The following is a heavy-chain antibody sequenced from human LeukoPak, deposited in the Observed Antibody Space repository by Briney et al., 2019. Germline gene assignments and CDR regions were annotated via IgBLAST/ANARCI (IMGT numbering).Heavy chain of an antibody. CDR1: GASLDGYY. V-gene: IGHV4-34*01. CDR3: GRHPPVWRGIDH. D-gene: IGHD1-1*01. CDR2: ISDSGNT. J-gene: IGHJ4*02. Sequence: PSETLSLTCAVYGASLDGYYWNWIRQFPGKGLEWIGEISDSGNTIYNPSLRSRLTTSSEKSKKQFSLILTSVTAADTAVYYCGRHPPVWRGIDHWSRGTPVTVSS.